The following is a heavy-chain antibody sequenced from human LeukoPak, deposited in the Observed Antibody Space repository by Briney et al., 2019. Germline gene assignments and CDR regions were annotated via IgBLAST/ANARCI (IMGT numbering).Heavy chain of an antibody. J-gene: IGHJ4*02. CDR2: ISGSGGST. Sequence: GGSLRLSCAASGFTFSSYAMSWVRQAPGKGLEWVSAISGSGGSTYSADSAKGRFTISRDNSKNTLYLQMNSLRAEDTAVYYCAKSEMTTVTTLIDYWGQGTLVTVSS. CDR1: GFTFSSYA. V-gene: IGHV3-23*01. D-gene: IGHD4-17*01. CDR3: AKSEMTTVTTLIDY.